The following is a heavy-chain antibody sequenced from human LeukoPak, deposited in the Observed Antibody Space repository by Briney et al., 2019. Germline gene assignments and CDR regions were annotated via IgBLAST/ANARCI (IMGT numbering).Heavy chain of an antibody. CDR1: GGSISSGSYY. Sequence: SETLSLTCTVSGGSISSGSYYWSWIRQPAGKRLEWIGHIYRSGSTNYNPSLKSRVTISVDTSKNQFSLKLSSVTAADTAVYYCARARREWKIDTFDMWGQGTMVTVSS. CDR2: IYRSGST. V-gene: IGHV4-61*10. D-gene: IGHD3-3*01. J-gene: IGHJ3*02. CDR3: ARARREWKIDTFDM.